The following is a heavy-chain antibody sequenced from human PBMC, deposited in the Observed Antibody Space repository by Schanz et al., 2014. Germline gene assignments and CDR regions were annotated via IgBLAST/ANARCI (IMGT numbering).Heavy chain of an antibody. J-gene: IGHJ4*02. V-gene: IGHV3-74*03. CDR2: IKSGGDT. Sequence: EVHLVESGGGLVQPGGSLRLSCAASGFTFSSSWMHWVRQAPGKGLEWLSLIKSGGDTKYVDSVRGRFTISRDDSKNTLYLQMNSLRPEDTAVYYCAKEDRNHNSDYVYWGQGTLVTVSS. CDR1: GFTFSSSW. CDR3: AKEDRNHNSDYVY. D-gene: IGHD3-22*01.